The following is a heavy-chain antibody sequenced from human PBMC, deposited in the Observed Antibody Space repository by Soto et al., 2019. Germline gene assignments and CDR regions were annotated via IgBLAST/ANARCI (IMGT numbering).Heavy chain of an antibody. D-gene: IGHD2-15*01. CDR2: ISGSGGST. CDR3: GKGVVPPYYFYYAMDV. Sequence: GGSLRLSCAASGFTFSSYAMNWVRQAPGKGLEWVSTISGSGGSTFYSDSVKGRFTISRDNSKNTLYLQMNSLRAEDTAVYYCGKGVVPPYYFYYAMDVWGKGPTVTVP. V-gene: IGHV3-23*01. CDR1: GFTFSSYA. J-gene: IGHJ6*04.